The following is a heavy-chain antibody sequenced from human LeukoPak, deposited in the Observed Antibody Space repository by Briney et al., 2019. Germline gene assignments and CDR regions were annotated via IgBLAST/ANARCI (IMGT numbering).Heavy chain of an antibody. Sequence: GGSLRVSCAASGITLSNYGMSWVRQAPGKGLEWVAGISGSGGGTNYADSVKGRFTISRDNPKNTLHLQMNSLRAEDTAVYFCAKRGVVIRVILVGFHKEAYYFDSWGQGALVTVSS. CDR3: AKRGVVIRVILVGFHKEAYYFDS. V-gene: IGHV3-23*01. CDR2: ISGSGGGT. D-gene: IGHD3-22*01. J-gene: IGHJ4*02. CDR1: GITLSNYG.